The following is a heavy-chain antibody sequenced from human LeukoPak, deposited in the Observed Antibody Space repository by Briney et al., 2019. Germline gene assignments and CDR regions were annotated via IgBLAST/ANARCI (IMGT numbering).Heavy chain of an antibody. D-gene: IGHD3-10*01. J-gene: IGHJ5*02. CDR1: GGSISSYY. Sequence: SETLSLTCTVSGGSISSYYWSWIRQPPGKGLEWIGYIYYSGSTNYNPSLKSRVTISVDRSKNQFSLKLSSVTAADTAVYYCARTYYYGSGRIYWFDPWGQGTLVTVSS. V-gene: IGHV4-59*12. CDR2: IYYSGST. CDR3: ARTYYYGSGRIYWFDP.